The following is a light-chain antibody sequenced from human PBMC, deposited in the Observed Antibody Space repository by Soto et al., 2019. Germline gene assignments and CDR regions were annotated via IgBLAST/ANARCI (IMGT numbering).Light chain of an antibody. CDR3: QSYDSSLYGYV. J-gene: IGLJ1*01. Sequence: QSVLTQPPSASGTPGQRVTIPCSGSSSNIGSNTVNWYQQLPGTAPKLLMYSNHQRPSGVPDRFSGSKSGTSASLAITGLQAEDEADYSCQSYDSSLYGYVFGSGTKVTVL. V-gene: IGLV1-44*01. CDR2: SNH. CDR1: SSNIGSNT.